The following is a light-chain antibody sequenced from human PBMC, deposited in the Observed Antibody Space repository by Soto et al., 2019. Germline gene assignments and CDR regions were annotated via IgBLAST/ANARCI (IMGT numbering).Light chain of an antibody. CDR1: QGISRY. CDR3: QQLNSYPRT. J-gene: IGKJ2*01. Sequence: DIPLTQSPSFLSASVGDRVTLTCRARQGISRYLAWYQQKPGQAPKLLIYAASTLQSGVPSRFSGSGSGTEFTLTISSLQPEDFATYYCQQLNSYPRTFGQGTKLEIK. CDR2: AAS. V-gene: IGKV1-9*01.